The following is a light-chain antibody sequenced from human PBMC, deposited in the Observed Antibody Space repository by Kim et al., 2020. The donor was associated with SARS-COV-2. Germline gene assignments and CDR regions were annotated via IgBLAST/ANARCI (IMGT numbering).Light chain of an antibody. V-gene: IGLV2-14*03. CDR2: DVR. CDR1: SGDIGNFNS. Sequence: QSITISCYGTSGDIGNFNSVTWYQQHSGEAPRLIIYDVRDRPSGVSARFSGSKSANMASLTISGLRSEDEADYYCCSTSNTLDYVFGSGTKVTVL. J-gene: IGLJ1*01. CDR3: CSTSNTLDYV.